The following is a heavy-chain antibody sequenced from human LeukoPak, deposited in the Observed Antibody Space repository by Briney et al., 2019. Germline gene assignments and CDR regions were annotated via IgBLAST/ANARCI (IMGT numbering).Heavy chain of an antibody. CDR3: AREGESSGTRWFDP. D-gene: IGHD3-22*01. V-gene: IGHV4-59*01. CDR2: IYYSGST. Sequence: PSETLSLTCTVSGGSISSYYWSWIRQPPGKGLEWIGYIYYSGSTNYNPSLKSRVTISVDTSKNQFSLKLSSVTAADTAVYYCAREGESSGTRWFDPWGQGTLVTVSS. J-gene: IGHJ5*02. CDR1: GGSISSYY.